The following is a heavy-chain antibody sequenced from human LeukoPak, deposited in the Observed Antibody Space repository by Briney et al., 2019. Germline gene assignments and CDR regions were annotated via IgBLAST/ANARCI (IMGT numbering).Heavy chain of an antibody. CDR2: IIPILGIA. V-gene: IGHV1-69*04. Sequence: SVKVSCKASGYTFTGYYMHWVRQAPGQGLEWMGRIIPILGIANYAQKFQGRVTITADKSTSTAYMELSSLRSEDTAVYYCARGEVEWELLGFDYWGQGTLVTVSS. CDR3: ARGEVEWELLGFDY. J-gene: IGHJ4*02. D-gene: IGHD1-26*01. CDR1: GYTFTGYY.